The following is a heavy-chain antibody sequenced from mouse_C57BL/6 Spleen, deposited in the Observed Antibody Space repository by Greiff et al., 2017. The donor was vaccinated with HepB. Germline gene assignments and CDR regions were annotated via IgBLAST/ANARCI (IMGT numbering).Heavy chain of an antibody. V-gene: IGHV1-82*01. CDR1: GYAFSSSW. CDR3: ASTKYYFDY. J-gene: IGHJ2*01. D-gene: IGHD1-1*01. CDR2: IYPGDGDT. Sequence: VHLVESGPELVKPGASVKISCKASGYAFSSSWMNWVKQRPGKGLEWIGRIYPGDGDTNYNGKFKGKATLTADKSSSTAYMQLSSLTSEDSAVYFCASTKYYFDYWGQGTTLAVSS.